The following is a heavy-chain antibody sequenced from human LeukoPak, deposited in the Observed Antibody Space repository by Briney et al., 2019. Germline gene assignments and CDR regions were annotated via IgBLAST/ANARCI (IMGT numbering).Heavy chain of an antibody. D-gene: IGHD1-7*01. CDR2: ISYDGSNK. CDR1: GFTFSSYA. Sequence: GRSLRLSCAASGFTFSSYAKHWVRQAPGKGLEWVAVISYDGSNKYYADSVKGRFTISRDNSKNTLYLQMNSLRVEDTAVYYCARESYGVTGTTAFDIWGQGTMVTVSA. CDR3: ARESYGVTGTTAFDI. V-gene: IGHV3-30-3*01. J-gene: IGHJ3*02.